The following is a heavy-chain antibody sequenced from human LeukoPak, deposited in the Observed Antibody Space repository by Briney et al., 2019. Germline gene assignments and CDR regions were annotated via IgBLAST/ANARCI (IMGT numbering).Heavy chain of an antibody. V-gene: IGHV4-59*01. CDR2: IYYSGST. CDR3: ARVEAAAGPFDY. J-gene: IGHJ4*02. Sequence: GYIYYSGSTNYNPSLKSRVTISVDTSKNQFSPKLSSVTAADTAVYYCARVEAAAGPFDYWGQGTLVTVSS. D-gene: IGHD6-13*01.